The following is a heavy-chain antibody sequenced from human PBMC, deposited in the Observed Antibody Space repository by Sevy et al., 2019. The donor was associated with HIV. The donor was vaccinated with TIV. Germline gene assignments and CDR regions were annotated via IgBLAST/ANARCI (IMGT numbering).Heavy chain of an antibody. CDR1: GGSISSSSYY. Sequence: SETLSLTCTVSGGSISSSSYYWGWIRQPPGKGLEWIGSIYYSGSTYYNPSLKSRVTISVDTSKNQFSLKLSSVTAADTAVYYWARLRDTMIVVVYLDYWGQGTLVTVSS. CDR3: ARLRDTMIVVVYLDY. J-gene: IGHJ4*02. D-gene: IGHD3-22*01. V-gene: IGHV4-39*01. CDR2: IYYSGST.